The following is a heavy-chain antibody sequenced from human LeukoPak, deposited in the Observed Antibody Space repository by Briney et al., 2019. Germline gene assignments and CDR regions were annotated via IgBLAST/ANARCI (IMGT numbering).Heavy chain of an antibody. CDR3: AKDSSGWYKEDY. D-gene: IGHD6-19*01. CDR1: GFTFSSYA. Sequence: GGSLRLSCAASGFTFSSYAMSWVRQAPGKGLEWVSAISGSGGSTDYADSVKGRFTISRDNSKNTLYLQMNSLRVEDTAVYYCAKDSSGWYKEDYWGQGTLVTVSS. CDR2: ISGSGGST. J-gene: IGHJ4*02. V-gene: IGHV3-23*01.